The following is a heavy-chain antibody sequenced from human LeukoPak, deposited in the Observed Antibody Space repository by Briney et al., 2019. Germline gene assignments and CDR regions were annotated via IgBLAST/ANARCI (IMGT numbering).Heavy chain of an antibody. CDR2: ISYDGSNK. CDR1: TFTFSSYA. Sequence: SSEASTFTFSSYAMQRVRQAPSQRLEWVAVISYDGSNKYYADSVKGRFTISRDNSKNTLYLQMNSLRAEDTAVYYCARDRAGATYLFDYWGQGTLVTVSS. J-gene: IGHJ4*02. V-gene: IGHV3-30-3*01. CDR3: ARDRAGATYLFDY. D-gene: IGHD1-26*01.